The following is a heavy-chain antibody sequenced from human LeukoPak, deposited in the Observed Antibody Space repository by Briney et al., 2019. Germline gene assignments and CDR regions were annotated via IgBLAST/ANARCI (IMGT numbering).Heavy chain of an antibody. J-gene: IGHJ4*02. D-gene: IGHD3-22*01. Sequence: PGGSLRLSCAASGFTFSSYAMSWVRQAPGKGLEWVSVISGSGGNTYYADSVKGRFTISRDSSKNTLYLQMNSLRAEDTAAYYCARAGYYDSGGFYYWGQGTLVTVSS. CDR1: GFTFSSYA. V-gene: IGHV3-23*01. CDR3: ARAGYYDSGGFYY. CDR2: ISGSGGNT.